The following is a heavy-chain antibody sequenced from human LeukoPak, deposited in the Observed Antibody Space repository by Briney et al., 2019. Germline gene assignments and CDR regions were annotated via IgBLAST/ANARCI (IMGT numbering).Heavy chain of an antibody. CDR2: IYYSGST. CDR3: ARGYYDFWSGQLYYYYYYMDV. CDR1: GGSISSYY. D-gene: IGHD3-3*01. J-gene: IGHJ6*03. V-gene: IGHV4-59*01. Sequence: KPSETLSLTCTVSGGSISSYYWSWIRQPPGKGLEWIGYIYYSGSTNYNPSLKSRVTISVDTSKNQFSLKLSSVTAADTAVYYCARGYYDFWSGQLYYYYYYMDVWGKGTTVTVPS.